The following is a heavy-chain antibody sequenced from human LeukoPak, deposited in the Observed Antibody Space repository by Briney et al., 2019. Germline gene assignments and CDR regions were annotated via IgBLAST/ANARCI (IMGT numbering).Heavy chain of an antibody. CDR2: IYSGGST. J-gene: IGHJ4*02. CDR3: ARVPCSSTSCYTDY. Sequence: QPGGSLRLSCAASGFTVSSDYMSWVRQAPGKGLERVSVIYSGGSTYYADSVKGRFTISRDNSKNTLYLQMNSLRAEDTAVYYCARVPCSSTSCYTDYWGQGTLVTVSS. V-gene: IGHV3-66*02. CDR1: GFTVSSDY. D-gene: IGHD2-2*02.